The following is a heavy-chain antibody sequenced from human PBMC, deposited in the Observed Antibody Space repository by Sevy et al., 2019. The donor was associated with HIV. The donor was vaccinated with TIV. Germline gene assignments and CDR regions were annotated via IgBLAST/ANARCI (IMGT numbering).Heavy chain of an antibody. Sequence: GGSLRLSCAASGFTFSSYGMHWVRQAPGKGLEWVALIWYDGSSKYYADSVKGRVTISRDNSKNTLYLQMNSLRAEDTAVYYCASGAYYYASRTENFDYWGQGTLVTVSS. CDR3: ASGAYYYASRTENFDY. V-gene: IGHV3-33*01. CDR1: GFTFSSYG. D-gene: IGHD3-10*01. CDR2: IWYDGSSK. J-gene: IGHJ4*02.